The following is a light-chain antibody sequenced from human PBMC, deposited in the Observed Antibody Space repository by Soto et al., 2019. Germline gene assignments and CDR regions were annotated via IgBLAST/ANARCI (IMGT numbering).Light chain of an antibody. V-gene: IGKV1-9*01. CDR1: QGISSY. J-gene: IGKJ5*01. CDR2: AAS. Sequence: IQLTQSPSSLSASVGDRFTIACRSIQGISSYLAWYQQKPGKAPKLLIYAASTLQSGVPSRFSGSGSGTDFTLTISSLEPEDFAVYYCQQRSNWPPLISFGQGTRLEI. CDR3: QQRSNWPPLIS.